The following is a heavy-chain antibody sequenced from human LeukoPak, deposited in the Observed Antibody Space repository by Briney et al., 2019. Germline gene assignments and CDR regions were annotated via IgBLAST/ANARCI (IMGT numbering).Heavy chain of an antibody. CDR3: AREDGGITGTTPFDP. V-gene: IGHV1-2*02. CDR1: GYTFTGYY. D-gene: IGHD1-7*01. J-gene: IGHJ5*02. CDR2: INPNSGGT. Sequence: ASVKVSCKASGYTFTGYYMHWVRQAPGQGLEWMGWINPNSGGTNYAQKFQGRVTMTRDTSISTAYMELSRLRSDDTAVYYCAREDGGITGTTPFDPWGQGTLVTVSS.